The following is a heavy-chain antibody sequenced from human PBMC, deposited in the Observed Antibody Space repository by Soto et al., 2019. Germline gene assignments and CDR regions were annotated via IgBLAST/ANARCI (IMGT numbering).Heavy chain of an antibody. V-gene: IGHV3-30-3*01. J-gene: IGHJ5*02. D-gene: IGHD3-10*01. CDR2: ISYDGSNK. Sequence: LRLSCAASGFTFSSYAMHWVRQAPGKGLEWVAVISYDGSNKYYADSVKGRFTISRDNSKNTLYLQMNSLRAEDTAVYYCARVSRGSRSGNWFDPWGQGTLVTVSS. CDR1: GFTFSSYA. CDR3: ARVSRGSRSGNWFDP.